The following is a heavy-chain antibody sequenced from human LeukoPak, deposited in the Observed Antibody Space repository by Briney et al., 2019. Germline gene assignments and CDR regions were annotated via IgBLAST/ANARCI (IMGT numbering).Heavy chain of an antibody. V-gene: IGHV4-59*01. CDR3: AGAVTYYYDVI. CDR1: GGSISIYY. J-gene: IGHJ3*02. CDR2: IYYRGST. D-gene: IGHD3-22*01. Sequence: SETLSLTCTVSGGSISIYYGSWIRHPPGRGREWIGYIYYRGSTNYNPSLKSRVTISVDTSKNQFSLKLSSVTAADTAVYYCAGAVTYYYDVIWGQGTMVTVSS.